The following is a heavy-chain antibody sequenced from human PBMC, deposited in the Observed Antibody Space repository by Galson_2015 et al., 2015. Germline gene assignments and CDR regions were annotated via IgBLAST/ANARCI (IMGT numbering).Heavy chain of an antibody. CDR3: AGDWGGVGATTPFDY. D-gene: IGHD1-26*01. CDR2: ISYDGSNK. V-gene: IGHV3-30-3*01. J-gene: IGHJ4*02. CDR1: GFTFRRYA. Sequence: SLRLSCAASGFTFRRYALHWVRQAPGKGLDWVAVISYDGSNKDYADSVKGRFTISRDNSKNTLYLQMNSLRAEDTAVYYCAGDWGGVGATTPFDYWGQGTLVTVSS.